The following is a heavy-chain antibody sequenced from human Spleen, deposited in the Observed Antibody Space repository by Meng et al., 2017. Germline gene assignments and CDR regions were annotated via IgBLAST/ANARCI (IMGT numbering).Heavy chain of an antibody. Sequence: GSLRLSCAVYGGSFSGYYWSWIRQPPGKGLEWIGEINHSGSTNYNPSLKSRVTISVDTSKNQFSLKLSSVTAADTAVYYCARVSLDYDFWSGYSDIPYYYYGMDVWGQGTTVTVSS. CDR3: ARVSLDYDFWSGYSDIPYYYYGMDV. V-gene: IGHV4-34*01. CDR1: GGSFSGYY. D-gene: IGHD3-3*01. CDR2: INHSGST. J-gene: IGHJ6*02.